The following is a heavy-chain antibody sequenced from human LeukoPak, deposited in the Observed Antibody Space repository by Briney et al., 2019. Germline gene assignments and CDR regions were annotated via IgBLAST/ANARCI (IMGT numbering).Heavy chain of an antibody. J-gene: IGHJ4*02. D-gene: IGHD3-3*01. CDR1: GFTFSNYG. CDR3: ARDFKSGYVDS. Sequence: GGSLRLSCAASGFTFSNYGIHWVRQAPCKGLEWEAVIYDDGSKEYFADSVKGRFTISRDNSKNTAVLQMNSLRAEDTAVFYCARDFKSGYVDSCGQGTLVTVSS. CDR2: IYDDGSKE. V-gene: IGHV3-33*01.